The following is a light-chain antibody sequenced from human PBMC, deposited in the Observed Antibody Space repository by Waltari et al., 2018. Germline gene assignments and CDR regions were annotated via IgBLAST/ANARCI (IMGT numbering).Light chain of an antibody. V-gene: IGKV1-5*03. CDR3: QQYDSYPFT. J-gene: IGKJ3*01. CDR2: KAS. Sequence: DIQMTQSPSTLSASVGDRVTITCRASQTISSWLAWYQQTPGKPPKLLIYKASSLESGVPSTFSRSGSGTEFTLTISSLQPDDFATYYCQQYDSYPFTFGPGTRVDIK. CDR1: QTISSW.